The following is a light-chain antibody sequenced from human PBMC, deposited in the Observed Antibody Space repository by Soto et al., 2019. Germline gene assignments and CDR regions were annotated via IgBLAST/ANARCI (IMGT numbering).Light chain of an antibody. J-gene: IGKJ3*01. V-gene: IGKV1-39*01. CDR3: QETYSVPFFS. Sequence: DIRLTQSPASLSASVGDRVTITCRASQSISTYLNWFQQKPGQAPKLLIYAASSLQSVVPSRFSGSGSGTDFTLTISNLQPQDFATYYCQETYSVPFFSFGPGTTVDIK. CDR1: QSISTY. CDR2: AAS.